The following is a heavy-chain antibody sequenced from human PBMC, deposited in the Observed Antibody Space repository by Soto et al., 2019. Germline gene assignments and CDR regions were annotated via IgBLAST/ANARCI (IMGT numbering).Heavy chain of an antibody. J-gene: IGHJ6*02. CDR3: ARDRSRTSIYYYYYGMDV. CDR1: GFTFNRYG. CDR2: ISGYNGDT. D-gene: IGHD2-2*01. Sequence: QDQLVQSGAEVKKPGASVMVSCTAAGFTFNRYGISWVRQAPGQGLEWMGWISGYNGDTNYAQKFQGRVTLTTDTSTSTAYMELRSLKSDDTAVYYCARDRSRTSIYYYYYGMDVWGQGTTVTVSS. V-gene: IGHV1-18*04.